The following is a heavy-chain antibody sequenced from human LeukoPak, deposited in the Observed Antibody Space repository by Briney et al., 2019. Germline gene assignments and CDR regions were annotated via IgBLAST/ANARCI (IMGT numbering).Heavy chain of an antibody. Sequence: GGSLRLSCAASGFTFSTYGMHWVRQAPGKGLEYVSGIGPDGGTTYYAKSVKGRFTISGDNSKSKVYLQMGSLTADDMAVYYCARGAQLTDYWGQGTLVTVSS. V-gene: IGHV3-64*01. D-gene: IGHD6-13*01. CDR1: GFTFSTYG. CDR3: ARGAQLTDY. J-gene: IGHJ4*02. CDR2: IGPDGGTT.